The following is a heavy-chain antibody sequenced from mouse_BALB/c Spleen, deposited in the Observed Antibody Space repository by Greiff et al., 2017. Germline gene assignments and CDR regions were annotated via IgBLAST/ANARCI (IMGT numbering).Heavy chain of an antibody. Sequence: EVNLVESGGGLVKPGGSLKLSCAASGFAFSSYDMSWVRQTPEKRLEWVAYISSGGGSTYYPDTVKGRFTISRDNAKNTLYLQMSSLKSEDTAMYYCARHPTPQPFDVWGAGTTVTVSS. CDR2: ISSGGGST. J-gene: IGHJ1*01. D-gene: IGHD2-10*01. CDR1: GFAFSSYD. V-gene: IGHV5-12-1*01. CDR3: ARHPTPQPFDV.